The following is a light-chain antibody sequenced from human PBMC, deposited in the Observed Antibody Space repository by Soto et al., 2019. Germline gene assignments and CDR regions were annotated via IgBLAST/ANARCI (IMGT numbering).Light chain of an antibody. V-gene: IGLV2-23*02. CDR3: CSHAGSRVV. Sequence: QSALTQPASVSGSPGQSITISCTGTSSDVGSYNLVSWYQQHPGKAPKLMIYEVSKRPSGVSNRFSGSKSGNTASLTISGLQAEDEADYYCCSHAGSRVVFGTGTKVTVL. J-gene: IGLJ1*01. CDR2: EVS. CDR1: SSDVGSYNL.